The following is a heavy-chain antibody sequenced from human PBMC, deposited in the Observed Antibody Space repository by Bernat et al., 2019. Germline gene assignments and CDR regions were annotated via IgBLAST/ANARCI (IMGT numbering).Heavy chain of an antibody. D-gene: IGHD1-26*01. CDR3: ARDLFSGHATGDY. CDR2: ISSSGSTV. V-gene: IGHV3-48*03. Sequence: EVQLMESGGGLVQPGGSLRLSCVASGFIFVNYEINWVRQTPGEGLEWISSISSSGSTVYYADSVRGRFTISRDNAENSLYLQMNRLRAEDTAVYYCARDLFSGHATGDYWGQGTLVTVSS. CDR1: GFIFVNYE. J-gene: IGHJ4*02.